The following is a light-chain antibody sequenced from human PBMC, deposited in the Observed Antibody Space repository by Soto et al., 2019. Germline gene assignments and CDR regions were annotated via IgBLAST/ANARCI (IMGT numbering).Light chain of an antibody. CDR2: AAS. J-gene: IGKJ1*01. CDR3: QQYGSSPLT. CDR1: QSVSSSY. V-gene: IGKV3-20*01. Sequence: EIVLTQSPGTLSLSPGERATLSCRASQSVSSSYLDWYQQKPGQAPRLLIYAASSRATGIPDRFSGSGSGTDFTLTISRLEPEDFAVYYCQQYGSSPLTFGQGTKVEIK.